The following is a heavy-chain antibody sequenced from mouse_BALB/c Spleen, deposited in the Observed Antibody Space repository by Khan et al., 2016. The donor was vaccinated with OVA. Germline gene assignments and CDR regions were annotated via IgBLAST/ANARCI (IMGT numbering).Heavy chain of an antibody. CDR3: ARTLYGSGYDYAMDY. CDR2: INTYPGEP. J-gene: IGHJ4*01. CDR1: GYIFTNYG. Sequence: QIQLVQSGPELKQPGETVKISCKASGYIFTNYGMTWVKQAPGKGLKWMGWINTYPGEPTYADDFKGRFAFSLETSANTASLQINNLKNEDTATYFGARTLYGSGYDYAMDYWGQGTSGTVSS. D-gene: IGHD1-1*01. V-gene: IGHV9-3-1*01.